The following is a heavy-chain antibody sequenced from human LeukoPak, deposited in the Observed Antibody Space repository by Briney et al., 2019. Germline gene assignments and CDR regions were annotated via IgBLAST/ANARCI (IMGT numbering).Heavy chain of an antibody. J-gene: IGHJ4*02. D-gene: IGHD5-18*01. V-gene: IGHV1-46*01. CDR1: GYTFTSYY. CDR2: INSSGGTT. CDR3: ARSYGYRGYFDY. Sequence: ASVKVSRKASGYTFTSYYMHWVRQAPGQGLEWMGIINSSGGTTTYAQKFQGRVTMTRDTSTSTVYMELSSLTSEDTAVYYCARSYGYRGYFDYWGQGTLVTVSS.